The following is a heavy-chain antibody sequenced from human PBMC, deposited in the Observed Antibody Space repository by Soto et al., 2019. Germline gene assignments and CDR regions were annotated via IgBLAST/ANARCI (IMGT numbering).Heavy chain of an antibody. CDR1: GGSISSYY. Sequence: SETLSLTCTVSGGSISSYYWSWIRQPPGKGLEWIGYIYYSGSTNYNPSLKSRVTISVDTSKNQFSLKLSSVTAADTAVYYCARVGYSYGGYYYCYGMDVWGQGTTVTVSS. D-gene: IGHD5-18*01. V-gene: IGHV4-59*01. CDR2: IYYSGST. J-gene: IGHJ6*02. CDR3: ARVGYSYGGYYYCYGMDV.